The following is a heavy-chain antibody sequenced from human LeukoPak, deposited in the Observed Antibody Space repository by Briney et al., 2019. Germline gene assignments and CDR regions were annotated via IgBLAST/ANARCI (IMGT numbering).Heavy chain of an antibody. D-gene: IGHD3-3*01. CDR2: ISSSSSTI. CDR1: GFTFSSYS. Sequence: GGSLRLACAASGFTFSSYSMNWVRQAPGKGLEWVSHISSSSSTIYYADSVKGRFTISRENAKNSLDLQMSCLRVEDTAVYYCAREFPRSGYSTGYYWGQGTLVTVSS. V-gene: IGHV3-48*01. J-gene: IGHJ4*02. CDR3: AREFPRSGYSTGYY.